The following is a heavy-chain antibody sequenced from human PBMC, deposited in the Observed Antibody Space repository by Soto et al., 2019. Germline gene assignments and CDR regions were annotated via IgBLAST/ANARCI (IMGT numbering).Heavy chain of an antibody. V-gene: IGHV1-69*13. D-gene: IGHD3-22*01. J-gene: IGHJ1*01. CDR2: IIPIFGTA. CDR1: GGTFSSYA. CDR3: ARVPYNYYDSSGYYYGYFQH. Sequence: SVKVSCKASGGTFSSYAISWVRQAPGQGLEWMGGIIPIFGTANYAQKFQGRVTITADESTSTAYMELSSLRSEDTAVYYCARVPYNYYDSSGYYYGYFQHWGQGTLVTVSS.